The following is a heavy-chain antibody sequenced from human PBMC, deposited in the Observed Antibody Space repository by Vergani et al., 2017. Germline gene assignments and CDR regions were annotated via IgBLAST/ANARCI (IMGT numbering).Heavy chain of an antibody. Sequence: EVQLLESGGDLVQPGGSLRLSCAASGFTFNHYAMNWVRQAPGKGLEWVSGISGSGGSTYYAGSVKGRFTISRDSSKNTLYLQMNSLSAGDTAVYYCTRDAVTIWEHIVVVTAPPVYYYYYYGMDVWGQXP. CDR2: ISGSGGST. CDR3: TRDAVTIWEHIVVVTAPPVYYYYYYGMDV. J-gene: IGHJ6*02. CDR1: GFTFNHYA. V-gene: IGHV3-23*01. D-gene: IGHD2-21*02.